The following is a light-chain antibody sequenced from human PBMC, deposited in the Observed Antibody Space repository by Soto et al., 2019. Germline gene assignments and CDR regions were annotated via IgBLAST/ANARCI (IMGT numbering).Light chain of an antibody. J-gene: IGLJ3*02. CDR1: SGSVSTNNY. V-gene: IGLV8-61*01. CDR3: LLYVGSGIHWV. CDR2: NTN. Sequence: QTVVTQEPSFSVSHGGTITLTFGLSSGSVSTNNYPSWYQQTPGQAPRTLIYNTNTRSSGVPDRFSGSILGNQAALTITGAQADDECDYYCLLYVGSGIHWVFGGGTKLTVL.